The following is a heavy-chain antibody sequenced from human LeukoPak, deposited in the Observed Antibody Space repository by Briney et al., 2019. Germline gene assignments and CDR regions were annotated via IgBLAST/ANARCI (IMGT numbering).Heavy chain of an antibody. D-gene: IGHD3-10*01. CDR1: GGSISSGSYY. J-gene: IGHJ6*03. Sequence: PSETLSLTCTVSGGSISSGSYYWSWIRQPAGKGLEWIGRIYTSGSTNYNPSLKSRVTMSVDTSKNQFSLKLSSVTAADTAVYYCARAGYYGSGSYRYYYYYMDVWGKGTTVTISS. V-gene: IGHV4-61*02. CDR2: IYTSGST. CDR3: ARAGYYGSGSYRYYYYYMDV.